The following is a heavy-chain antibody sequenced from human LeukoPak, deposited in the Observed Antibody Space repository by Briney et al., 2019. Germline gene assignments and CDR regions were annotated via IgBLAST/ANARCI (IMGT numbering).Heavy chain of an antibody. J-gene: IGHJ3*02. CDR2: INPSGGST. CDR3: ASSLIAARRAFDI. V-gene: IGHV1-46*01. D-gene: IGHD6-6*01. CDR1: GYTFTSYY. Sequence: ASVKVSCKASGYTFTSYYMHWVRQAPGQGLEWMGIINPSGGSTSYAQKFQGRVTMTRDMSTSTVYIELSSLRSEDTAVYYCASSLIAARRAFDIWGQGTMVTVSS.